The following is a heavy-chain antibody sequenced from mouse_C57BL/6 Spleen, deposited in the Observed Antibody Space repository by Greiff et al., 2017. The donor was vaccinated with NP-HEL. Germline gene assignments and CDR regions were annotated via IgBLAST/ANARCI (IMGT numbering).Heavy chain of an antibody. J-gene: IGHJ4*01. CDR3: VRHVPFYDAMDY. CDR1: GFSFNTYA. V-gene: IGHV10-1*01. D-gene: IGHD2-12*01. CDR2: IRSKSNNYAT. Sequence: DVKLVESGGGLVQPKGSLKLSCAASGFSFNTYAMNWVRQAPGKGLEWVARIRSKSNNYATYYADSVKDRFTISRDDSESMLYLQMNNLKTEDTAMYYCVRHVPFYDAMDYWGQGTSVTVSS.